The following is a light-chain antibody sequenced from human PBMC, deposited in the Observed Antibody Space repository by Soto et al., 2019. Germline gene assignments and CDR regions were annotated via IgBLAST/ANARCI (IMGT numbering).Light chain of an antibody. Sequence: DIQITQSPSTLSSSVGDRVTITCRASQSISSWLAWYQQKPGKAPKLLIYDASSLESGVPSRFSGSGSGTDFTLTISSLQAEDFATYYCLQDYHYPCTFGQGTKVDIK. CDR3: LQDYHYPCT. CDR2: DAS. V-gene: IGKV1-5*01. J-gene: IGKJ1*01. CDR1: QSISSW.